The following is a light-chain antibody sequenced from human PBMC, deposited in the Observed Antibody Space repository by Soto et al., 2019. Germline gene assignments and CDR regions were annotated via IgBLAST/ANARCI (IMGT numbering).Light chain of an antibody. Sequence: DIQMTQSPASLSASVGDRVTITCRASQGISNYLAWYQQKPGQLPKLLIYDASTLHSGVPSRFSGSGSGTDFTLTITRLQPEDFATYYCRTYSRVTTFGQGTRLEIK. CDR2: DAS. V-gene: IGKV1-27*01. CDR3: RTYSRVTT. J-gene: IGKJ5*01. CDR1: QGISNY.